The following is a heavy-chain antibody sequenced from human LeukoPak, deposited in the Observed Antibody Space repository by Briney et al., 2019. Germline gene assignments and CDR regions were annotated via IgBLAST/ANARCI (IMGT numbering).Heavy chain of an antibody. CDR1: GGTFSSYA. CDR3: ASTRAHYYDSSGHFDY. CDR2: IIPILGIA. V-gene: IGHV1-69*04. Sequence: SVKVSCKASGGTFSSYAVSWVRQAPGQGLEWMGRIIPILGIANYAQKFQGRVTITADKSTSTAYMELSSLRSEDTAVYYCASTRAHYYDSSGHFDYWGQGTLVTVSS. D-gene: IGHD3-22*01. J-gene: IGHJ4*02.